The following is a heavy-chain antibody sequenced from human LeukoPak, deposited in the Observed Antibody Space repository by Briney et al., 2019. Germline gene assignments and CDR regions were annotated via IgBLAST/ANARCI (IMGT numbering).Heavy chain of an antibody. D-gene: IGHD1-20*01. CDR3: ARGSYNWNC. V-gene: IGHV4-59*11. Sequence: SETLSLTCTVSGGSISSHYRSWIRQPPGKRLEWIGYIYYSGSTNYNPSLKSRVTISVVTSKNQFSLKVSSVADSDTAVYYCARGSYNWNCWGQGTLVTVSS. CDR2: IYYSGST. J-gene: IGHJ4*02. CDR1: GGSISSHY.